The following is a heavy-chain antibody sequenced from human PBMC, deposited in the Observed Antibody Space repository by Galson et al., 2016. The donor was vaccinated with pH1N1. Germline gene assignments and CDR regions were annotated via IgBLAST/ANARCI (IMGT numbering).Heavy chain of an antibody. D-gene: IGHD1-26*01. CDR1: GYTFTDYY. V-gene: IGHV1-2*02. J-gene: IGHJ4*02. CDR3: ARDSKGGIPFHY. Sequence: SVKVSCKASGYTFTDYYIHWVRQAPGKGLEWMGWINPNSDVTKYAQKFQDRVTMTRDTSINTAYMEPSGLTSDDTAVYYCARDSKGGIPFHYWGQGTLVTLSS. CDR2: INPNSDVT.